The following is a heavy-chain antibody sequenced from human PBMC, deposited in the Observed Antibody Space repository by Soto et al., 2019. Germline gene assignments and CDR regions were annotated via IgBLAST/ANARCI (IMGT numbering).Heavy chain of an antibody. CDR1: DGSISGYY. CDR3: ARAGWSNSWYFDY. Sequence: PSETLSLTCTVSDGSISGYYWSWIRQPPGKGLEWVGYIFDSGITGYNPSLKSRVTMSVDTSKNQLSLKLSSVTDADTAVYYCARAGWSNSWYFDYWGQGSLVTVSS. V-gene: IGHV4-59*01. D-gene: IGHD6-13*01. J-gene: IGHJ4*02. CDR2: IFDSGIT.